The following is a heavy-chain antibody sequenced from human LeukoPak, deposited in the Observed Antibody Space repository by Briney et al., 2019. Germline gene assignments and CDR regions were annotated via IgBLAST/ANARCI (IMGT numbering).Heavy chain of an antibody. CDR3: ARGGYSGYDTFDY. V-gene: IGHV3-7*01. Sequence: PGGSLRLSCAASGFTFSSYWMSWVRQAPGKGLEWVANIKQDGSEKYYVDSVKGRFTISRDNAKNSLYLQMNSLRAEDTAVYYCARGGYSGYDTFDYWGQGTLVTVSS. CDR1: GFTFSSYW. J-gene: IGHJ4*02. CDR2: IKQDGSEK. D-gene: IGHD5-12*01.